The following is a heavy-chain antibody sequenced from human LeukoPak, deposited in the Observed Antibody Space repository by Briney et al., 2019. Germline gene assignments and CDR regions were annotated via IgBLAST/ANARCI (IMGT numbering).Heavy chain of an antibody. D-gene: IGHD6-19*01. V-gene: IGHV1-69*04. CDR2: IIPILGIA. CDR1: GGTFSSYA. J-gene: IGHJ4*02. CDR3: ALERAVAVAGTWVY. Sequence: ASVKVSCKASGGTFSSYAISWVRQAPGQGLEWMGRIIPILGIANYAQKFRGRVTITADKSTSTAYMELSSLRSEDTAVYYCALERAVAVAGTWVYWGQGTLVTVSS.